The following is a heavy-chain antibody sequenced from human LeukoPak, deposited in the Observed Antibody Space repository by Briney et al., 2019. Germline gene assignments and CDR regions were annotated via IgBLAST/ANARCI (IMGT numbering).Heavy chain of an antibody. CDR3: ATVYSSSWPIYYYYYYGMDV. CDR1: GFTFSSYA. D-gene: IGHD6-13*01. Sequence: PGGSLRLSCAASGFTFSSYAMSWVRQAPGKGLEWVSAISGSGGSTYYAVSVKGRFTISRDNSKNTLYLQMNSLRAEDTAVYYCATVYSSSWPIYYYYYYGMDVWGKGTTVTVSS. J-gene: IGHJ6*04. V-gene: IGHV3-23*01. CDR2: ISGSGGST.